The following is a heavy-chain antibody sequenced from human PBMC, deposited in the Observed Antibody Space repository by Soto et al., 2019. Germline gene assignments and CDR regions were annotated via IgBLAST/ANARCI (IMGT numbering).Heavy chain of an antibody. V-gene: IGHV1-69*13. CDR1: GGTFSSYA. J-gene: IGHJ4*02. D-gene: IGHD3-10*01. CDR3: ARDYYGSGSYYPTDY. CDR2: IIPIFGTA. Sequence: SVKVSCKASGGTFSSYAISWVRQAPGQGLEWMGGIIPIFGTANYAQKFQGRVTITADESTSTAYMELSSLRSEDTAVYYCARDYYGSGSYYPTDYWGQGTLVTVSS.